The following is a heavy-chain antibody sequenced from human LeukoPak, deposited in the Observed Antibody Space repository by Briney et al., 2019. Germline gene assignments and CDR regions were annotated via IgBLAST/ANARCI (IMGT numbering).Heavy chain of an antibody. Sequence: SETLSLTCTISGGSISSSSYYWGWIRQPPGKGLEWIGNISYSGSTYYNPSLKSRVTISVDTSKNQFSLKLSSVTAADTAVYYCARDHSGTNYVMDWGQGTLVTVSS. CDR3: ARDHSGTNYVMD. CDR1: GGSISSSSYY. D-gene: IGHD4/OR15-4a*01. V-gene: IGHV4-39*02. J-gene: IGHJ4*02. CDR2: ISYSGST.